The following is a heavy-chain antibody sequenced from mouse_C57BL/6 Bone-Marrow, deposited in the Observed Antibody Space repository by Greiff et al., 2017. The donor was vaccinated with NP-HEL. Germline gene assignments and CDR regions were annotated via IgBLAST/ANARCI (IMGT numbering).Heavy chain of an antibody. CDR2: IHPNSGST. CDR3: ARFRYGNSPSCYAMDY. D-gene: IGHD2-10*02. CDR1: GYTFTSYW. V-gene: IGHV1-64*01. Sequence: QVQLQQSGAELVKPGASVKLSCKASGYTFTSYWMHWVKQRPGQGLEWIGMIHPNSGSTNYNEKFKSKATLTVDKSSSTAYMQLSSLTSEDSAVYYCARFRYGNSPSCYAMDYWGQGTSVTVSS. J-gene: IGHJ4*01.